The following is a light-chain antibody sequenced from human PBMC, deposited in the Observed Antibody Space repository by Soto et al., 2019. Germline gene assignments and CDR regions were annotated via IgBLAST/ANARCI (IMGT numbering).Light chain of an antibody. CDR3: QQVESYPST. Sequence: IELTQTPSSLSASVGDRVTITCRASQGISSFLDWYQKKQGKAPKLLIYAASSLQSGVPSRFRGSGFGTDLTITITSMKTEDFETYYCQQVESYPSTFGGGTKVDIK. CDR2: AAS. V-gene: IGKV1-9*01. CDR1: QGISSF. J-gene: IGKJ4*01.